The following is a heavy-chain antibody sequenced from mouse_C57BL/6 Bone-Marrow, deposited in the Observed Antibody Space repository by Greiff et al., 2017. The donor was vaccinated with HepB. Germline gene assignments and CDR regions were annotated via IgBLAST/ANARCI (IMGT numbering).Heavy chain of an antibody. Sequence: VKLQQSGPELVKPGASVKISCKASGYAFSSSWMNWVKQRPGKGLEWIGRIYPGDGDTNYNGKFKGKATLTADKSSSTAYMQLSSLTSEDSAVYFCAGDSSGPFAYWGQGTLVTVSA. CDR3: AGDSSGPFAY. V-gene: IGHV1-82*01. J-gene: IGHJ3*01. D-gene: IGHD3-2*02. CDR1: GYAFSSSW. CDR2: IYPGDGDT.